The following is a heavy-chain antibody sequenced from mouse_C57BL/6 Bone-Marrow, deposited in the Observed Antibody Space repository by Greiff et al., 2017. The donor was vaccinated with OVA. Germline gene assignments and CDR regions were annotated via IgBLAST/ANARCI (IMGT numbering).Heavy chain of an antibody. J-gene: IGHJ3*01. CDR2: INPYNGGT. Sequence: VQLQQSGPVLVKPGASVKMSCKASGYTFTDYYMNWVKQSHGKSLEWIGVINPYNGGTSYNQKFKGKATLTVDKSSSTAYMELNSLTSEDSAVYYCARLGKLGRFAYWGQGTLVTVSA. D-gene: IGHD4-1*01. V-gene: IGHV1-19*01. CDR3: ARLGKLGRFAY. CDR1: GYTFTDYY.